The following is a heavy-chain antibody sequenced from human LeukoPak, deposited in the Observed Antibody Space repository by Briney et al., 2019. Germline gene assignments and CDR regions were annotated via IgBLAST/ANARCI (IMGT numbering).Heavy chain of an antibody. CDR2: IYSGGST. CDR1: GFTVSSKY. Sequence: GGSLRLSCAASGFTVSSKYMSWVRQAPGKGLEWVSVIYSGGSTYYADSVKGRFTISRDNSKNTLYLQMNSLRAEDTAVYYCASSGGEIAAAGTFDYWGQGTLVTVSS. D-gene: IGHD6-13*01. J-gene: IGHJ4*02. V-gene: IGHV3-53*01. CDR3: ASSGGEIAAAGTFDY.